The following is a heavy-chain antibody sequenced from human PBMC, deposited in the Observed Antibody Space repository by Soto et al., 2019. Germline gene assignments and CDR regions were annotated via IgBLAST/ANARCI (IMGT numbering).Heavy chain of an antibody. J-gene: IGHJ2*01. D-gene: IGHD2-15*01. CDR1: GFTFSSYA. CDR2: ISGSGGST. V-gene: IGHV3-23*01. CDR3: AKAGIVVVVAATGDWYFDL. Sequence: GESLKISCAASGFTFSSYAMSWVRQAPGKGLEWVSAISGSGGSTYYADSVKGRFTISRDNSKNTLYLQMNSLRAEDTAVYYCAKAGIVVVVAATGDWYFDLWGRGTLVTVSS.